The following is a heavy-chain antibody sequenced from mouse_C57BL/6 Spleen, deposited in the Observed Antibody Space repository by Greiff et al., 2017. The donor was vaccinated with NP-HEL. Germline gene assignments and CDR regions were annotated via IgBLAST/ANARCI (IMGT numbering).Heavy chain of an antibody. V-gene: IGHV3-1*01. CDR3: ARGRGLRQGFDY. D-gene: IGHD2-4*01. CDR2: ISYSGST. CDR1: GYSITSGYD. J-gene: IGHJ2*01. Sequence: EVKLEESGPGMVKPSQSLSLTCTVTGYSITSGYDWHWIRHFPGNKLEWMGYISYSGSTNYNPSLKSRISITHDTSKNHFFLKLNSVTTEDTATYDCARGRGLRQGFDYWGQGTTLTVSS.